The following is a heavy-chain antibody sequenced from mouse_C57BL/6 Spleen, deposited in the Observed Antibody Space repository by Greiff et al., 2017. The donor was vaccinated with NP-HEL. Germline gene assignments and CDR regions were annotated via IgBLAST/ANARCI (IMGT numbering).Heavy chain of an antibody. CDR1: GYTFTSYW. CDR3: ARHDGSSTGDFDY. Sequence: QVQLQQPGAELVRPGSSVKLSCKASGYTFTSYWMHWVKQRPIQGLEWIGNIDPSDSETHYNQKFKDKATLTVDKSSSTAYMQLSSLTSEDSAVYYCARHDGSSTGDFDYWGQGTTLTVSS. D-gene: IGHD1-1*01. V-gene: IGHV1-52*01. CDR2: IDPSDSET. J-gene: IGHJ2*01.